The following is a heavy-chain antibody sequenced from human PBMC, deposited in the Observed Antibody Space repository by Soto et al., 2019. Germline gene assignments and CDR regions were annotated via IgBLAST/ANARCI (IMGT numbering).Heavy chain of an antibody. CDR3: ARDGQWLPRDGLRSSYYFDY. V-gene: IGHV3-33*01. CDR2: IWYDGGNK. CDR1: GFNFSSYV. Sequence: QVQLVESGGGVVQPGRSLRLSCAASGFNFSSYVMHWVRQAPGKGLEWVAVIWYDGGNKYYADSVKGRFTISRDNTKNTLYLQMSSLRAEETAVYYCARDGQWLPRDGLRSSYYFDYWGQGTLVTVSS. J-gene: IGHJ4*02. D-gene: IGHD6-19*01.